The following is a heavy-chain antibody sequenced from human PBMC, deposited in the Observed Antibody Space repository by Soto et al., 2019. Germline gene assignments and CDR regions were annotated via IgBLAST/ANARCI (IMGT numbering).Heavy chain of an antibody. V-gene: IGHV3-30*18. Sequence: QVQLVESGGVVVQPGRSLRLSCAASGFTFSSYGMHWVRQAPGKGLEWVAVISYDGSNKYYADSVKGRLTISRDNSKNTLYLQMNSLRGEDTAVYYCAKDNGSGCDWLRVGDASDIWGQGTMVTVSS. CDR3: AKDNGSGCDWLRVGDASDI. CDR1: GFTFSSYG. J-gene: IGHJ3*02. CDR2: ISYDGSNK. D-gene: IGHD5-12*01.